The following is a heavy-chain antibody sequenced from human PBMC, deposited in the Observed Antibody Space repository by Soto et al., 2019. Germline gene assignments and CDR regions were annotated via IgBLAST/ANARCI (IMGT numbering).Heavy chain of an antibody. V-gene: IGHV3-21*01. CDR3: ARQRGGREGDY. Sequence: EVQLVESGGGLVKPGGSLRLSCAASGFVFSDNSMKWVRQAPGRGLEWVSSISSTSIYIFSADSVKGRFTISRDNAKNSLYLQMNSLRAKDTTIYYCARQRGGREGDYWGQGTLVIVSS. CDR2: ISSTSIYI. CDR1: GFVFSDNS. J-gene: IGHJ4*02. D-gene: IGHD1-26*01.